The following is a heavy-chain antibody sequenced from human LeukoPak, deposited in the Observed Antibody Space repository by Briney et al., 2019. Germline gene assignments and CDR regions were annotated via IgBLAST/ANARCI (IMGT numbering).Heavy chain of an antibody. CDR1: GGSISSYY. V-gene: IGHV4-59*08. CDR2: IYSSGST. Sequence: SETLSLTCTVSGGSISSYYWSWIRQPPGKGLEWIGYIYSSGSTNYNPFLKSRVTISVDTSKNQFSLKLRSVTAAGTAVYYCARKGGISAFYMWGQGTMVTVSS. D-gene: IGHD1-14*01. CDR3: ARKGGISAFYM. J-gene: IGHJ3*02.